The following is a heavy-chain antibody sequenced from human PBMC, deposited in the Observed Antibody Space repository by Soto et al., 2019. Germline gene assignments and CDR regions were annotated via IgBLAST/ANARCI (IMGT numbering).Heavy chain of an antibody. CDR1: GYSISSDYF. CDR2: IYHRGST. J-gene: IGHJ6*02. V-gene: IGHV4-38-2*01. Sequence: PSETLSLTCAVSGYSISSDYFWGWIRQPPGKGLERIGSIYHRGSTYYTPSLKSRVTISVDTSKNQFSLKLSSVTAADTAVYYCARSSRLRYFYWFPRVGYGMDFWGQGTTVTVSS. D-gene: IGHD3-9*01. CDR3: ARSSRLRYFYWFPRVGYGMDF.